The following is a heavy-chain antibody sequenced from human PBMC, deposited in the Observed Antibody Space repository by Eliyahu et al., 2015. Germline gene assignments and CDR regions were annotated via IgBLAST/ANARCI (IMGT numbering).Heavy chain of an antibody. J-gene: IGHJ5*02. CDR2: LWYDGSTT. Sequence: QVQLVESGGDVVQPGRSLRLSCAASGFTINNYVMHWVRQPPGKGXEWVAVLWYDGSTTYYGDSVKGRFTISRDSSKNTLVLQMNTLRAEDTAVYYCVRESGDGFEDAWGQGTLVTVSS. D-gene: IGHD1-1*01. V-gene: IGHV3-33*01. CDR3: VRESGDGFEDA. CDR1: GFTINNYV.